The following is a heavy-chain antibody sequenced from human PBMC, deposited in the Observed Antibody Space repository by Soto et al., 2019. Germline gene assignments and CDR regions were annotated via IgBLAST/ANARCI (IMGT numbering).Heavy chain of an antibody. J-gene: IGHJ5*02. D-gene: IGHD2-15*01. CDR1: GGTSRSLS. CDR3: ARDTHSAGGWFAT. Sequence: QVQLVPSGAEVKKPGSSVKVSCKASGGTSRSLSITWVRQAPGQGLEWMGGITPLFGIPNYPQKFQGRLTITADKSTGTAYLELSSLRSEDKSVYYCARDTHSAGGWFATWGRGTLVTVSS. CDR2: ITPLFGIP. V-gene: IGHV1-69*17.